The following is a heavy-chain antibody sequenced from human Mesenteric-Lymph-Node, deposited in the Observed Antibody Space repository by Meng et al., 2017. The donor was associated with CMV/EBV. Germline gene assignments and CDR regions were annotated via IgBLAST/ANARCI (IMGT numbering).Heavy chain of an antibody. CDR2: INHSGST. CDR3: ARGSSYDILTGYFDY. CDR1: GGSFSGYY. Sequence: QGPLRQWGEGLLKASETLSVTCAVYGGSFSGYYWNWIRQSPEKGLEWIGEINHSGSTTYNPSFTSRIIISVDTSTNQISLNMSSVTAADTAVYYCARGSSYDILTGYFDYWGQGALVTVSS. D-gene: IGHD3-9*01. V-gene: IGHV4-34*01. J-gene: IGHJ4*02.